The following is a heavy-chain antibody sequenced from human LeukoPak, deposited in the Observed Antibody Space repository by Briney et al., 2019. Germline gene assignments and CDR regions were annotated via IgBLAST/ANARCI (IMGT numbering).Heavy chain of an antibody. Sequence: ASVKLSCKASVYTFTSYGISWVRQAPGQGREWMGWISAYNGNTNYAQKLQGRVTMTTDTSTSTAYMELRSLRSDDPAVYYCARDAAYGDYTIDYWGQGTLVTVSS. CDR3: ARDAAYGDYTIDY. CDR2: ISAYNGNT. V-gene: IGHV1-18*01. J-gene: IGHJ4*02. CDR1: VYTFTSYG. D-gene: IGHD4-17*01.